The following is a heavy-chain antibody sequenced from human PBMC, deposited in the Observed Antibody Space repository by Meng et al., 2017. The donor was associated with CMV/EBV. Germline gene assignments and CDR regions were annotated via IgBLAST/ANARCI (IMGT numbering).Heavy chain of an antibody. CDR2: IRYDGSNK. CDR1: GFTFSSYG. Sequence: GGSLRLSCAASGFTFSSYGMHWVRQAPGKGLEWVAFIRYDGSNKYYADSVKGRFTISRDNSKNTLYPQMNSLRAEDTAVYYCAKLDGAAAEYWGQGTLVTVSS. CDR3: AKLDGAAAEY. D-gene: IGHD6-13*01. J-gene: IGHJ4*02. V-gene: IGHV3-30*02.